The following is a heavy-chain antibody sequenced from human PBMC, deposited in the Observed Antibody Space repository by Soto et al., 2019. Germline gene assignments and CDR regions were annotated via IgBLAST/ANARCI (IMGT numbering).Heavy chain of an antibody. D-gene: IGHD5-12*01. J-gene: IGHJ5*02. CDR2: IYYSGST. CDR1: GGSISSSSYY. Sequence: SETLSLTCTVSGGSISSSSYYWGWIRQPPGKGLEWIGSIYYSGSTYYNPSLKSRVTISVATSKNQLSLKLSSVTAADTAVYYCARHQDIVATISPFDPWGQGTLVTVSS. CDR3: ARHQDIVATISPFDP. V-gene: IGHV4-39*01.